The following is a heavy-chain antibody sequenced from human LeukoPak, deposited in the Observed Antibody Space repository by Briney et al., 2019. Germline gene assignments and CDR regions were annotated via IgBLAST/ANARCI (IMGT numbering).Heavy chain of an antibody. J-gene: IGHJ4*01. D-gene: IGHD4-11*01. CDR2: ISSSSSTI. CDR3: ATDLPPYYDYTNYDVPRGN. CDR1: GFTFSSYS. Sequence: PGGSLRLSCAASGFTFSSYSMSWVRQAPGKGLEWASYISSSSSTIYYADSVKGRFTISRDNAKNSLYLQMNSLRDEDTAVYYCATDLPPYYDYTNYDVPRGNWGHRTLVTASS. V-gene: IGHV3-48*02.